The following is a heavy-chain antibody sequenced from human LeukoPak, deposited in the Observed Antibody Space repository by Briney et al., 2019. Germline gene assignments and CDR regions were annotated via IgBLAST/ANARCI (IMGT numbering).Heavy chain of an antibody. Sequence: SETPSLTCAVYGGSFSGYYWSWIRQPPGKGLEWIGEINHSGSTNYNPSLKSRVTISVDTSKNQFSLKLSSVTAADTAVYYCARGGGYGSSPGVWGQGTTVTVSS. V-gene: IGHV4-34*01. D-gene: IGHD6-6*01. CDR3: ARGGGYGSSPGV. J-gene: IGHJ6*02. CDR2: INHSGST. CDR1: GGSFSGYY.